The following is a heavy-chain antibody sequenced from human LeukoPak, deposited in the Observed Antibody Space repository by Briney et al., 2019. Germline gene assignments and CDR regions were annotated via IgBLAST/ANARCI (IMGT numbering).Heavy chain of an antibody. J-gene: IGHJ4*02. V-gene: IGHV3-21*01. D-gene: IGHD5-24*01. Sequence: PGGSLRLSCAASGFTFSSYSMNWARQAPGKGLEWLSSISSSSSYIYYADSVKGRFTISRDNAKNSLYLQMNSLRAEDTAVFYCARLDTNGYNSMTAYWGQGTLVTVSS. CDR1: GFTFSSYS. CDR3: ARLDTNGYNSMTAY. CDR2: ISSSSSYI.